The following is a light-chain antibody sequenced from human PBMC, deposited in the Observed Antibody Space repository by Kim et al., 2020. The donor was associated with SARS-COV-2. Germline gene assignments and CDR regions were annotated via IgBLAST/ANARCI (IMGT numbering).Light chain of an antibody. V-gene: IGLV1-40*01. Sequence: QRVTISCTGSSSNSGAGYDVHWYQQLPGTAPKLLIYGNSNRPSGVPDRFSGSRSGTSASLAITGHQAEDEADYYCQSYDSSLSAWVFGGGTQLTVL. CDR1: SSNSGAGYD. CDR2: GNS. CDR3: QSYDSSLSAWV. J-gene: IGLJ3*02.